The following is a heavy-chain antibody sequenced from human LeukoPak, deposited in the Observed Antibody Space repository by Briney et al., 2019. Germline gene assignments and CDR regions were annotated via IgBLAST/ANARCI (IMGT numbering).Heavy chain of an antibody. J-gene: IGHJ3*02. CDR1: GFTFSSYS. D-gene: IGHD3-22*01. Sequence: GGSLRLSCAASGFTFSSYSMNWVRQAPGKGLEWVSSISSSSSYIYYADSVKGRFTISRDNAKNSLYLQMNSLRAEDTAVYYCARHIPLYDSGRDAFDIWGQGTMVTVSS. CDR3: ARHIPLYDSGRDAFDI. CDR2: ISSSSSYI. V-gene: IGHV3-21*04.